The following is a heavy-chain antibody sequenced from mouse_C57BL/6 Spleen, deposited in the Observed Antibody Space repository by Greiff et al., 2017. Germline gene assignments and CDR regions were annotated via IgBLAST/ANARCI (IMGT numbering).Heavy chain of an antibody. CDR1: GYTFTSYW. CDR3: ARGGNYPYFDD. D-gene: IGHD2-1*01. CDR2: IHPNSGST. J-gene: IGHJ2*01. V-gene: IGHV1-64*01. Sequence: QVQLKQPGAELVKPGASVKLSCKASGYTFTSYWMHWVKQRPGQGLEWIGMIHPNSGSTNYNEKFKSKATLTVDKSSSTAYMQLSSLTSEDSAVYYCARGGNYPYFDDWGQGTTLTASS.